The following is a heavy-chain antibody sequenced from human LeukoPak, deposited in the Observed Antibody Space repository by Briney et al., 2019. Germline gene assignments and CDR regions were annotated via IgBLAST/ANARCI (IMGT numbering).Heavy chain of an antibody. V-gene: IGHV4-59*01. D-gene: IGHD5-24*01. CDR1: GDSINRYY. Sequence: SETLCLNCSVSGDSINRYYWNWIRQAPGEGLEWVGYIHYSGSTNYNPSLKSRVTISADTSKKQFSLKLRSVTAADTAVYYCARLRVERYYYYYMDVWGNGTTVTVSS. CDR2: IHYSGST. CDR3: ARLRVERYYYYYMDV. J-gene: IGHJ6*03.